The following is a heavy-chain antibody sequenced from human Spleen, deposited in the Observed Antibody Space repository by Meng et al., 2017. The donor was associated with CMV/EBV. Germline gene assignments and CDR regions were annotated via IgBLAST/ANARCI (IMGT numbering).Heavy chain of an antibody. CDR1: RFTFSSYA. Sequence: GGSLRLSCAASRFTFSSYAMTWVRWVRQAPGKGLEWVANIKQDGSEKYYVDSVKGRFTISRDNAKSSLYLQMNSLRVEDTAVYHCARPHFTIGAAGTGADYWGQGTLVTVSS. CDR2: IKQDGSEK. V-gene: IGHV3-7*01. CDR3: ARPHFTIGAAGTGADY. D-gene: IGHD6-13*01. J-gene: IGHJ4*02.